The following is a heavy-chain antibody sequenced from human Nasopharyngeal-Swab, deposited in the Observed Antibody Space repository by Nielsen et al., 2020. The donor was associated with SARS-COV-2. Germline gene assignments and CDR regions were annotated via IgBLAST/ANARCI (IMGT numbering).Heavy chain of an antibody. V-gene: IGHV3-33*06. CDR2: IWYDGTNT. D-gene: IGHD3-10*01. CDR3: AKGFLDYYYYMDV. CDR1: GFTFSRYA. J-gene: IGHJ6*03. Sequence: GESLKISYAASGFTFSRYAMHWVRQAPGKGLEWVTLIWYDGTNTYYADSVKGRFTISRDNSKNTVYLHMNSLRAEDTAIYYCAKGFLDYYYYMDVWGKGTTVTVSS.